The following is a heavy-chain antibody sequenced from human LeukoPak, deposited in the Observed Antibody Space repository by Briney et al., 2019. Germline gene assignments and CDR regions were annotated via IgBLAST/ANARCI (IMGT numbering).Heavy chain of an antibody. CDR1: GFTFSSYS. D-gene: IGHD2/OR15-2a*01. CDR3: ARDKSPRPFHDY. CDR2: ISSSSSYI. V-gene: IGHV3-21*01. J-gene: IGHJ4*02. Sequence: PGGSLRLSCAASGFTFSSYSMNWVRQAPGKGLEWVSSISSSSSYIYYADSVEGRFTISRDNAKNSLYLQMNSLRAEDTAVYYCARDKSPRPFHDYGGQGTLVTVSS.